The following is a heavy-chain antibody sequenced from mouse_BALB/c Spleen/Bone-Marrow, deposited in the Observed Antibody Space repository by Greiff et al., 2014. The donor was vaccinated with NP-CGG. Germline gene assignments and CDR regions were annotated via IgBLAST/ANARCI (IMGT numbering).Heavy chain of an antibody. CDR1: GYTFTAYV. Sequence: VQLQQSGPELVKPGASVEMSCKASGYTFTAYVMHWVKQKPGQGLEWIGYINPYNDGTKYNEMFKGKATLTSDKSSSTAYMELSSLTSEDSAVYYCAREGGLRRGDYYAMDYWGQGTSVTVSS. CDR3: AREGGLRRGDYYAMDY. D-gene: IGHD2-4*01. V-gene: IGHV1-14*01. CDR2: INPYNDGT. J-gene: IGHJ4*01.